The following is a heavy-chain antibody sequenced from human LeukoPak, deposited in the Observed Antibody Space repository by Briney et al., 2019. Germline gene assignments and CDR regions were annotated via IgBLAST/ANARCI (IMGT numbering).Heavy chain of an antibody. CDR2: ISGSGGST. D-gene: IGHD3-10*01. Sequence: PGGSLRLSCAASGFTFSSYAMSWVRQAPGKGLEWVSAISGSGGSTYYADSVKGRFTISRDNSKNTLYLQMNSLRAEDTAVYYCARHYYGSGSYSYAYRDYFDYWGQGTLVTVSS. CDR1: GFTFSSYA. J-gene: IGHJ4*02. V-gene: IGHV3-23*01. CDR3: ARHYYGSGSYSYAYRDYFDY.